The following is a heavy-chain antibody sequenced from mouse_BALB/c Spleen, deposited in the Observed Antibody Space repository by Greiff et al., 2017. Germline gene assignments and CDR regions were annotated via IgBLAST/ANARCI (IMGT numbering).Heavy chain of an antibody. CDR3: ARYRGRRDYYAMDY. Sequence: VQLVESGAELAKPGASVKMSCKASGYTFTSYWMHWVKQRPGQGLEWIGYINPSTGYTEYNQKFMDKATLTADKSSSTAYMQLSSLTSEDSAVYYCARYRGRRDYYAMDYWGQGTSVTVSS. J-gene: IGHJ4*01. CDR1: GYTFTSYW. CDR2: INPSTGYT. D-gene: IGHD3-1*01. V-gene: IGHV1-7*01.